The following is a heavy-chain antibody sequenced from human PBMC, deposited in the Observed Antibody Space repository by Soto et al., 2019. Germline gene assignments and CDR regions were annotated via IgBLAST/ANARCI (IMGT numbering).Heavy chain of an antibody. CDR2: IYYSGST. CDR1: GGSINSDNFY. V-gene: IGHV4-61*01. Sequence: SETLSLTCTVSGGSINSDNFYWSWIRQPPGKGLEWIGYIYYSGSTNYNPSVKSRVTISVDKSKNQFSLKLSSVTAADTAVYYCARDQGGGYCSGGSCYSGYYYYGMDVWGQGTTVTVSS. J-gene: IGHJ6*02. D-gene: IGHD2-15*01. CDR3: ARDQGGGYCSGGSCYSGYYYYGMDV.